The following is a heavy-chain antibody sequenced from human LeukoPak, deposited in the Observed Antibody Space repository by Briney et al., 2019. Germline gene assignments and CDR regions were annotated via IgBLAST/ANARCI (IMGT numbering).Heavy chain of an antibody. V-gene: IGHV4-61*01. CDR3: ARVGDWNDLVY. Sequence: SETLSLTCAVSGGSISSSNWWSWIRQTPGKGLEWIGYSLYSGTTTNYNPSLKSRVTISVDTSKNQFSLKLSSVTAADTAVYYCARVGDWNDLVYWGQGTLVTVSS. D-gene: IGHD1-1*01. J-gene: IGHJ4*02. CDR1: GGSISSSNW. CDR2: SLYSGTT.